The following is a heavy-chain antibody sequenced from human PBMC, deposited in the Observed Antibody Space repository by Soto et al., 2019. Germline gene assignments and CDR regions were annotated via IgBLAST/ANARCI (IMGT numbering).Heavy chain of an antibody. Sequence: QVQLQESGPGLVKPSGTLSLTCAVSGDSMSSADWWSWVRQPPGKGREWIGEIHHSGGINYHPSLRSRVTISVDMSKNQFSLNLSSVTAADTAVYFCVCNGYYSLDHWGQGTLVIVSP. CDR2: IHHSGGI. CDR1: GDSMSSADW. D-gene: IGHD6-25*01. V-gene: IGHV4-4*02. J-gene: IGHJ4*02. CDR3: VCNGYYSLDH.